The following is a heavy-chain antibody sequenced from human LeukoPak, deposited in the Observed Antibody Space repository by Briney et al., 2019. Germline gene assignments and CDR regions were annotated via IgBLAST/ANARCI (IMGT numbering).Heavy chain of an antibody. CDR1: GFTFDDYA. Sequence: GRSLRLSCAASGFTFDDYAMHWVRQAPGKGLEWVSGISGNSGSIGYADSVKGRFTISRENAKNALYLQMNRLRAEDTALYHCAKDTSDLRFGEGWFDPWGQRTLVTVSS. CDR3: AKDTSDLRFGEGWFDP. J-gene: IGHJ5*02. D-gene: IGHD3-10*01. V-gene: IGHV3-9*01. CDR2: ISGNSGSI.